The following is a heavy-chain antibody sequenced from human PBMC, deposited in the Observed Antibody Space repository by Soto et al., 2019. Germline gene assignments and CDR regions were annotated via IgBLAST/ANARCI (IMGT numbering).Heavy chain of an antibody. Sequence: QITLKESGPTLVKPTQTLTLTCTFSGFSLSTSGVGVGWILQPPGKALEWLALIYWNDDKRYSPSLKSRLTITKDTSKNQVVLTMTNMDPVDTATYYCAHRPSGWYLFDYWGQGTLVTVSS. D-gene: IGHD6-19*01. V-gene: IGHV2-5*01. J-gene: IGHJ4*02. CDR3: AHRPSGWYLFDY. CDR2: IYWNDDK. CDR1: GFSLSTSGVG.